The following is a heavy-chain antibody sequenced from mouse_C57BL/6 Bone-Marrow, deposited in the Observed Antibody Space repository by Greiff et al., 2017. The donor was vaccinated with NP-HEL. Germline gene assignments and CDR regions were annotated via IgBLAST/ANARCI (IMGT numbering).Heavy chain of an antibody. CDR1: GYSITSGYY. J-gene: IGHJ1*03. CDR2: ISYDGSN. Sequence: EVKLQESGPGLVKPSQSLSLTCSVTGYSITSGYYWNWIRQFPGNKLEWMGYISYDGSNNYNPSLKNRISITRDTSENQFFLKLNSVTTEDTATYYWARAGITTVVAHWYCDVWGTGTTVTVSS. CDR3: ARAGITTVVAHWYCDV. D-gene: IGHD1-1*01. V-gene: IGHV3-6*01.